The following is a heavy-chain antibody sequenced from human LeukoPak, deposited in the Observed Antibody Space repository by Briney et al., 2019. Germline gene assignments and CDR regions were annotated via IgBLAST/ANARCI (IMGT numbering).Heavy chain of an antibody. CDR2: ISSSSSYI. Sequence: GGSLRLSCAASGFTFSSYSMNWVRQAPGKGLEWVSSISSSSSYIYYVDSVKGRFTISRDNSKNTLYLQMNSLRAEDTAVYYCAKDMGKYYYGSGSWGQGTLVTVSS. D-gene: IGHD3-10*01. V-gene: IGHV3-21*01. CDR3: AKDMGKYYYGSGS. J-gene: IGHJ4*02. CDR1: GFTFSSYS.